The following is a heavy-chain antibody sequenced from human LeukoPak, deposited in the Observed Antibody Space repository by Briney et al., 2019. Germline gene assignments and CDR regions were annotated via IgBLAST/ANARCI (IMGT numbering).Heavy chain of an antibody. CDR2: IYYGGNT. D-gene: IGHD1-26*01. CDR3: AALSGVGVKIGFDH. V-gene: IGHV3-66*01. Sequence: GGSLRLSRAASGFTASSNHMNWVRQAPGKGLEWVSIIYYGGNTFYADSVKGRFTISRDNSKNTLYLQINSLRAEDTAVYYCAALSGVGVKIGFDHWGQGALVVVSS. J-gene: IGHJ4*02. CDR1: GFTASSNH.